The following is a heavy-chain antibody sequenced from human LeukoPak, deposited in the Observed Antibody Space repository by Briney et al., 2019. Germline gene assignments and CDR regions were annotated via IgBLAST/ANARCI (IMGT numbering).Heavy chain of an antibody. CDR2: IIPIFGTA. CDR3: ARDHGGVITMVRGSHRWFDP. D-gene: IGHD3-10*01. J-gene: IGHJ5*02. V-gene: IGHV1-69*13. Sequence: SVKVSCKASGGTFSSYAISWVRQAPGQGLEWMGGIIPIFGTANYAQKFQGRVTITADESTSTAYMELSSLRSEDTAVYYCARDHGGVITMVRGSHRWFDPWGQGTLVTVSS. CDR1: GGTFSSYA.